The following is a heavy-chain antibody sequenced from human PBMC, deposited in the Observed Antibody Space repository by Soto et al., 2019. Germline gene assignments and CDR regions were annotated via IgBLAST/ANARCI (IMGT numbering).Heavy chain of an antibody. Sequence: GGSLRLSCAASGFTFSSYGMHWVRQAPGKGLEWVAVIWYDGSNKYYADSVKGRFTISRDNSKNTLYLQMNSLRAEDTAVYYCARDVVEMATIGLCFDYWGQGTLVTVSS. V-gene: IGHV3-33*01. CDR3: ARDVVEMATIGLCFDY. CDR2: IWYDGSNK. CDR1: GFTFSSYG. D-gene: IGHD2-21*01. J-gene: IGHJ4*02.